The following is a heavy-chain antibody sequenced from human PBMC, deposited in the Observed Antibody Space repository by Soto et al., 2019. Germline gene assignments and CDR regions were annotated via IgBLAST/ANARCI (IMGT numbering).Heavy chain of an antibody. CDR2: ISYDGSNK. CDR3: AKTEGVIVIFRGGSAFDI. V-gene: IGHV3-30*18. Sequence: QVQLVESGGGVVQPGRSLRLSCAASGFTFSSYGMHWVRQAPGKGLEWVAVISYDGSNKYYADSVKGRFTISRDNSKNTLYLQMNSLRAEDTAVYYCAKTEGVIVIFRGGSAFDIWGQGTMVTVSS. D-gene: IGHD3-16*02. CDR1: GFTFSSYG. J-gene: IGHJ3*02.